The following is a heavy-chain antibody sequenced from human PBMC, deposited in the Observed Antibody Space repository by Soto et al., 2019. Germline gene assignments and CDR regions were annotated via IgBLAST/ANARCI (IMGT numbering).Heavy chain of an antibody. J-gene: IGHJ4*02. D-gene: IGHD4-17*01. CDR1: GGSFSGYY. Sequence: SETLSLTCAVYGGSFSGYYWSWIRQPPGKGLEWIGEINHSGSTNYNPSLKSRVTISVDTSKNQFSLKLSSVTAADTAVYYCARGSSLYGDYMYYFDYWGQGTLVTVSS. CDR2: INHSGST. V-gene: IGHV4-34*01. CDR3: ARGSSLYGDYMYYFDY.